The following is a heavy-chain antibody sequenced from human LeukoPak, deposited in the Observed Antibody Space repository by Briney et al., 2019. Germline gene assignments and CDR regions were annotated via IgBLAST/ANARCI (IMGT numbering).Heavy chain of an antibody. D-gene: IGHD2-2*01. CDR1: GGSFSGYY. J-gene: IGHJ4*02. V-gene: IGHV4-34*01. CDR3: ATEGSASQTIDY. CDR2: IYHSGST. Sequence: SETLSLTCAVYGGSFSGYYWSWIRQPPGKGLEWIGSIYHSGSTYYNPSLKSRVTISVDTSKNQFSLRLSSVAAADTAVYYCATEGSASQTIDYWGQGTLVTVSS.